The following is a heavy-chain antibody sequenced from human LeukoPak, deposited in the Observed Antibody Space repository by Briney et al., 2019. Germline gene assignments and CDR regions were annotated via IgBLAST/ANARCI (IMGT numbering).Heavy chain of an antibody. Sequence: EASVKVSCKASGYTFTRHYMNWVRQAPGQGLEWMGWTNPNSGGTNYAQKFQGRVTMTRDTSISTAYMELSRLRSDDTAVYYCARGEGYGGIYGMDVWGQGTTATVSS. CDR2: TNPNSGGT. V-gene: IGHV1-2*02. CDR3: ARGEGYGGIYGMDV. CDR1: GYTFTRHY. J-gene: IGHJ6*02. D-gene: IGHD4-23*01.